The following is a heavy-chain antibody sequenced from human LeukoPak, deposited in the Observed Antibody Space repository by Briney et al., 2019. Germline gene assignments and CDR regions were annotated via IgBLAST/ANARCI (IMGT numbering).Heavy chain of an antibody. Sequence: PGGSLRLCCAASGFTFSSYSMNWVRQAPGKGLEWVSSISSSSSYIYYADSVKGRFTISRDNAKNSLYLQMNSLRAEDTAVYYCARAPVRYFDWLPRSWGQGTLVTVSS. J-gene: IGHJ4*02. D-gene: IGHD3-9*01. CDR3: ARAPVRYFDWLPRS. CDR1: GFTFSSYS. CDR2: ISSSSSYI. V-gene: IGHV3-21*01.